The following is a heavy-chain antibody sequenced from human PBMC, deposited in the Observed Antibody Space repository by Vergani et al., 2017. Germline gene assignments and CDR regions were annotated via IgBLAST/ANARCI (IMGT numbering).Heavy chain of an antibody. D-gene: IGHD5-24*01. CDR1: GYTFPMHW. CDR3: ARRDGQGRLFDY. CDR2: IYPGDSDT. V-gene: IGHV5-51*01. Sequence: EVELVQSGPEMRKPGESLKISCKGSGYTFPMHWIGWVRQMPGKGLEWMGIIYPGDSDTRYSPSFQGQVTISADKSISTAYLQWSSLKASDTAMYYCARRDGQGRLFDYWGQGTLVTVSS. J-gene: IGHJ4*02.